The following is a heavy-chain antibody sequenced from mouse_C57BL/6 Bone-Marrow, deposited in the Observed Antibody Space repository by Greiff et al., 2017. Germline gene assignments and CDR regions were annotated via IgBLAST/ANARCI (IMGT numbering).Heavy chain of an antibody. J-gene: IGHJ2*01. Sequence: QVQLKQSGAELVMPGASVKLSCKASGYTFTSYWMHWVKQRPGQGLEWIGEIDPSDSYTNYNQKFKGKSTLTVDKSSSTAYMQLSSLTSEDSAVYYCARLGERHYYFDYWGQGTTLTVSS. CDR1: GYTFTSYW. CDR2: IDPSDSYT. D-gene: IGHD1-2*01. CDR3: ARLGERHYYFDY. V-gene: IGHV1-69*01.